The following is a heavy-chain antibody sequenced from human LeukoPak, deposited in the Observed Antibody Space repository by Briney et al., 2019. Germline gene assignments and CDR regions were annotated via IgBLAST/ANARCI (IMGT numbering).Heavy chain of an antibody. CDR2: IYYSGST. CDR3: ARSISSIATRPTPQNWFDP. J-gene: IGHJ5*02. CDR1: GGSISSGGYY. D-gene: IGHD6-6*01. V-gene: IGHV4-31*03. Sequence: PSETLSLTCNVSGGSISSGGYYWSWIRQPPGKGLEWIGCIYYSGSTCYNPSLKSRVTISVDTSKNQFSLKLSSVTAADTAVYSCARSISSIATRPTPQNWFDPWGQGTLVTVSS.